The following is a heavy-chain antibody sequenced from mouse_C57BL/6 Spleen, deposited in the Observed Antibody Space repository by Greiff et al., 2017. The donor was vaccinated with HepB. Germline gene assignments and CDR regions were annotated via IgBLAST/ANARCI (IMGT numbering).Heavy chain of an antibody. CDR3: ARWTTMVTKDAY. V-gene: IGHV1-4*01. CDR1: GYTFTSYT. Sequence: VQLQQSGAELARPGASVKMSCKASGYTFTSYTMHWVKQRPGQGLEWIGYINPSSGYTKYKQKFKDKATLTADKSSSTAYMQLSSLTSEDSAVYYCARWTTMVTKDAYWGQGTLVTVSA. J-gene: IGHJ3*01. D-gene: IGHD2-2*01. CDR2: INPSSGYT.